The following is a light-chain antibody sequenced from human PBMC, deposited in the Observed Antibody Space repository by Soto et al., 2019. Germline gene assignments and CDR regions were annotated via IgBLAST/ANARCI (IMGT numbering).Light chain of an antibody. CDR3: QQANSFPIT. CDR2: TTS. J-gene: IGKJ5*01. CDR1: QGINRW. V-gene: IGKV1-12*01. Sequence: DIQMTQSPSFMSASVGDRVTVTCRASQGINRWLAWYQQKPGKAPKLLIYTTSTLASGVPSRFSGSGPGTDFPLTISSLPPEDFATYYCQQANSFPITFGQGTRLEIK.